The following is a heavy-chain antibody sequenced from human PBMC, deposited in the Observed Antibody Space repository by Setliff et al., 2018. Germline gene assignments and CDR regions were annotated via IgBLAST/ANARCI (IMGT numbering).Heavy chain of an antibody. CDR2: IQKSGGT. Sequence: SETLSLTCNVSGVSISSYYWSWIRQPPGKGLESIGYIQKSGGTNYNPALKSRVTISVDTSTNQFSLNLTSVTAADTAFYYCARATASLPTTASDYWGQGILVTVSS. CDR3: ARATASLPTTASDY. J-gene: IGHJ4*02. D-gene: IGHD2-21*02. CDR1: GVSISSYY. V-gene: IGHV4-59*01.